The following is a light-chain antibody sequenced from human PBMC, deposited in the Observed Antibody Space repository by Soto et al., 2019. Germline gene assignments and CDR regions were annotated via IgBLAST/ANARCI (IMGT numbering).Light chain of an antibody. Sequence: QSALTQPASVSGSPGQSITISCTGTSSDVGFYNYVSWYQHHPGKVPKVMIYDVSDRPSGVSNRFSGSKSGNTASLTISGLQAEDEADYYCNSYTSSSTYVFGTGXKVTV. CDR3: NSYTSSSTYV. CDR1: SSDVGFYNY. CDR2: DVS. J-gene: IGLJ1*01. V-gene: IGLV2-14*03.